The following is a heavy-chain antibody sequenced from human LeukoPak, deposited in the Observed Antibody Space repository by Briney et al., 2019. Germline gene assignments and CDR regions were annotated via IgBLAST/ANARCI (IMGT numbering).Heavy chain of an antibody. V-gene: IGHV4-59*01. Sequence: SETLSLICNVSGGSINHFYWSWIRQPPGKGLEWIGYIYHSGTTNYSPSLKSRVTMSLDTSKSQFSLKLNSVTAADTAVYYCAREKRVVGAPHFHPWGQRTVVTVSS. CDR1: GGSINHFY. D-gene: IGHD1-26*01. CDR2: IYHSGTT. CDR3: AREKRVVGAPHFHP. J-gene: IGHJ5*02.